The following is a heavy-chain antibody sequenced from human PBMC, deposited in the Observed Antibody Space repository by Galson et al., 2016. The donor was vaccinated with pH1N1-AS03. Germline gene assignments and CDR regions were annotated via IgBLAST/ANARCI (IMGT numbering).Heavy chain of an antibody. CDR2: MSHDGSEL. CDR3: TRLGPSSVFDF. J-gene: IGHJ4*02. Sequence: SLRLSCAASGFSFSDFWGTWVRQAPRKGLEWVASMSHDGSELYYLDSVRGRFTFSRDNPRNSLYLRMTNLRAEDTAIYYCTRLGPSSVFDFWGQGALVTVSS. D-gene: IGHD1-26*01. CDR1: GFSFSDFW. V-gene: IGHV3-7*01.